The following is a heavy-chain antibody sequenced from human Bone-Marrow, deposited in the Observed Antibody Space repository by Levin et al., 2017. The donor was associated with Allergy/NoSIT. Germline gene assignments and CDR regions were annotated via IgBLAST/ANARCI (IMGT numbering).Heavy chain of an antibody. CDR3: ARYPKSGPVPFDS. CDR1: GYSFTDYF. V-gene: IGHV1-2*02. Sequence: GESLKISCKTSGYSFTDYFIHWVRQAPGQGLEWMGWISPHGGTTKYPQKFQGRVTMTRDTSISTAYLELSSLRSDDTAVYYCARYPKSGPVPFDSWGQGTLLIVSS. CDR2: ISPHGGTT. J-gene: IGHJ4*02. D-gene: IGHD1-14*01.